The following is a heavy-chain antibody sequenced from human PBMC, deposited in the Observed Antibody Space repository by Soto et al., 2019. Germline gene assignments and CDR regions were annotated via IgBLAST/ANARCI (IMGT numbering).Heavy chain of an antibody. CDR3: ATLGVATEYYGMDV. J-gene: IGHJ6*02. CDR2: INHSGST. CDR1: GGSFSGYY. D-gene: IGHD5-12*01. Sequence: SETLSLTCAVYGGSFSGYYWSWIRQPPGKGLEWIGEINHSGSTNYNPSLKSRVTISVDTSKNQFSLKLSSVTAADTAVYYCATLGVATEYYGMDVWGQGTTVTVSS. V-gene: IGHV4-34*01.